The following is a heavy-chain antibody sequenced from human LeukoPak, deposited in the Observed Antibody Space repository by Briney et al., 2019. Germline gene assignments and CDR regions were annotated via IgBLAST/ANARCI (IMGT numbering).Heavy chain of an antibody. CDR2: IYTSGST. CDR1: GGSISSGSYY. D-gene: IGHD3-16*01. V-gene: IGHV4-61*02. Sequence: SQTLSLTRTVSGGSISSGSYYWSWIRQPAGKGLEWIGRIYTSGSTNYNPSLKSRVTISVDTSKNQFSLKLSSVTAADTAVYYCRITDYYYGMDVWGQGTTVTVSS. CDR3: RITDYYYGMDV. J-gene: IGHJ6*02.